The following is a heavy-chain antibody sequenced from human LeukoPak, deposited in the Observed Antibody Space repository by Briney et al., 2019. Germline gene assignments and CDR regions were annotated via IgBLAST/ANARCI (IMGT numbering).Heavy chain of an antibody. CDR1: GYTFTSYG. J-gene: IGHJ5*02. D-gene: IGHD2-2*02. CDR3: ARDRYCSSTSCYTPPHWFDP. CDR2: ISAYNGNT. Sequence: GASVKVSCKASGYTFTSYGISWVRQAPGQGLEWMGWISAYNGNTNYAQKLQGRVTMTTDTSTSTAYMELRSLRSDDTAVYYCARDRYCSSTSCYTPPHWFDPWGQGTLVTVSS. V-gene: IGHV1-18*01.